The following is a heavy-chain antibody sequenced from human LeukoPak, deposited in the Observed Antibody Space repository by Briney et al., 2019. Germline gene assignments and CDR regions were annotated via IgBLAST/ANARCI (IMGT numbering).Heavy chain of an antibody. CDR3: AAQRGASLHDFWSTRLFDP. J-gene: IGHJ5*02. CDR1: GFTFPNSA. Sequence: SVKVSCKASGFTFPNSAMQWVRQARGQRLEWIGWIVLGAGNTVYTHKFHDRVTITRDISTNTASMDLDSLGSEDTAVYYCAAQRGASLHDFWSTRLFDPWGQGTLVTVSS. CDR2: IVLGAGNT. V-gene: IGHV1-58*02. D-gene: IGHD3-3*01.